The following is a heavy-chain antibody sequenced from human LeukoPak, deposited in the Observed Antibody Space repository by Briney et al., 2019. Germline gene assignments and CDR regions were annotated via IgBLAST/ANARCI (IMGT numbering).Heavy chain of an antibody. V-gene: IGHV4-4*09. J-gene: IGHJ3*02. CDR3: AGHLYIAAAQLDAFDI. CDR1: GGSISSYY. Sequence: PSETLSLTCTVSGGSISSYYWSWIRQPPGKGLEWIGYIYTSGSTNYNPSLKSRVTISVDTSKNQFSLKLSSVTAADTAVYYCAGHLYIAAAQLDAFDIWGQGTMVTVSS. CDR2: IYTSGST. D-gene: IGHD6-13*01.